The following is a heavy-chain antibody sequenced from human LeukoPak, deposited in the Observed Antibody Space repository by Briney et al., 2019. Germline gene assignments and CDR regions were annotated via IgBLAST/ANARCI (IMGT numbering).Heavy chain of an antibody. Sequence: GGSLRLSCAASGFTFSSYWMSWVRQAPGKGLEWVANIKQDGSEKYYVDSVKGRFTISRDNAKNSLYLEMNSLRAEDTAVYYCARPTSSGWYSHWGQGTMVTVSS. CDR2: IKQDGSEK. CDR1: GFTFSSYW. CDR3: ARPTSSGWYSH. D-gene: IGHD6-19*01. V-gene: IGHV3-7*01. J-gene: IGHJ3*01.